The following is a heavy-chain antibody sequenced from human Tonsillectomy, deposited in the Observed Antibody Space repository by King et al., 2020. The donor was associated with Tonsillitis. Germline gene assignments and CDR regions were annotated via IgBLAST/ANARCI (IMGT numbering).Heavy chain of an antibody. CDR1: GFTLSSYW. V-gene: IGHV3-7*03. CDR3: ARDRGAFDI. D-gene: IGHD3-10*01. CDR2: IKQDGSEK. Sequence: VQLVESGGGLVQPGGSLRLSCAGSGFTLSSYWMTWVRQAPGKGLEWVANIKQDGSEKYYVDSVKGRFTISRDNAKNSLYLQINSLRAEDTAVYYCARDRGAFDIWGQGTMVTVSS. J-gene: IGHJ3*02.